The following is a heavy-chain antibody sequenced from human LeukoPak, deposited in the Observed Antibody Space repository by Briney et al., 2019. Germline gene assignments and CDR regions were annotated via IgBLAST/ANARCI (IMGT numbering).Heavy chain of an antibody. CDR2: TNPNSGGT. Sequence: ASVKVSCKASGYTFTGYYMHWVRQAPGQGLEWMGWTNPNSGGTNYAQKFQGRVTMTRDTSTSKAYMELSRLRSDDTAVYYCARDPLYCSSTSCYISWGQGTLVTVSS. CDR1: GYTFTGYY. V-gene: IGHV1-2*02. CDR3: ARDPLYCSSTSCYIS. D-gene: IGHD2-2*02. J-gene: IGHJ4*02.